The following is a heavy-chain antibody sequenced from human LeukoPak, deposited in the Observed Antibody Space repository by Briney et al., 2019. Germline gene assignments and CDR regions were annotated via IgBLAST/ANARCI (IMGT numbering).Heavy chain of an antibody. V-gene: IGHV1-8*03. Sequence: GASVKVSRKASGYTFTSYDINWVRQATGQGLEWMGWMNPNSGNTGYAQKFQGRVTITRNTSISTAYMELSSLRSEDTAVYYCARGPIRTTVTTAYYFDYWGQGTLVTVSS. CDR1: GYTFTSYD. J-gene: IGHJ4*02. CDR2: MNPNSGNT. CDR3: ARGPIRTTVTTAYYFDY. D-gene: IGHD4-11*01.